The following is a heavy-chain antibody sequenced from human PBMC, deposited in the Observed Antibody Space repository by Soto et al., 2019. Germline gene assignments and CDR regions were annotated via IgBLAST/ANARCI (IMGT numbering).Heavy chain of an antibody. CDR3: ARADYDYVWGQRGY. V-gene: IGHV3-33*01. Sequence: QVQLVESGGGVVQPGRSLRLSCAASGFTFSSYGMHWVRQAPGKGLEGVAVIWDDGTNKYYADSVKGRFTISRDNSKNTLYLQMNSLRAEDTAVYYCARADYDYVWGQRGYWGQGTLVTVSS. D-gene: IGHD3-16*01. CDR1: GFTFSSYG. CDR2: IWDDGTNK. J-gene: IGHJ4*02.